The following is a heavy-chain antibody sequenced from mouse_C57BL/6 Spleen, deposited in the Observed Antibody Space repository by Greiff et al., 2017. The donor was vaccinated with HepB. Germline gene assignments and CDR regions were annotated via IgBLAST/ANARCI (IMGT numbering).Heavy chain of an antibody. CDR1: GYTFTSYG. V-gene: IGHV1-81*01. Sequence: SGAELARPGASVKLSCKASGYTFTSYGISWVKQRTGQGLEWIGEIYPRSGNTYYNEKFKGKATLTADKSSSPAYMELRSLTSEVSAVYFCARLLQCHYFDYWGQGTTLTVSS. J-gene: IGHJ2*01. D-gene: IGHD2-12*01. CDR3: ARLLQCHYFDY. CDR2: IYPRSGNT.